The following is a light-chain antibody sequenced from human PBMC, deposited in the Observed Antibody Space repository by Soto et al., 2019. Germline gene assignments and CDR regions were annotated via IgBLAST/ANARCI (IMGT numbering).Light chain of an antibody. CDR2: DAS. V-gene: IGKV3-20*01. J-gene: IGKJ4*01. Sequence: IVLTQSPGTLSVSPGERATLSCRASQRVGRNYLAWYQQQPGQAPRLLIYDASSRATGIPDRFSGSGSGTDFTLTISRLEPEDFAVYYCQQYASSPLTFGGGTKVETK. CDR1: QRVGRNY. CDR3: QQYASSPLT.